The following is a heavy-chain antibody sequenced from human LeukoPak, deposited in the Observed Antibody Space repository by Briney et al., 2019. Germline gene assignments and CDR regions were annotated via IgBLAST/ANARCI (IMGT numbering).Heavy chain of an antibody. CDR1: GFTFTSSA. V-gene: IGHV1-58*01. D-gene: IGHD4-11*01. CDR3: ARAVTTRGYYFDY. J-gene: IGHJ4*02. Sequence: SVKVSCKASGFTFTSSAVQWVRQARGQRLEWIGWIVVGSGNTNYAQKFQERVTITRDMSTSTAYMELSSLRSEDTAVYYCARAVTTRGYYFDYWGQGTLVTVSS. CDR2: IVVGSGNT.